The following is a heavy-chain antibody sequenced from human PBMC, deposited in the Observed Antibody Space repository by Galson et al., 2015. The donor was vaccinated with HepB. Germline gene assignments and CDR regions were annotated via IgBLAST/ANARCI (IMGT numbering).Heavy chain of an antibody. Sequence: SLRLSCAASGFTFSSYAMSWVRQAPGKGLEWVSAISGSGGTTYYADSVKGRFTISRDNSKNTLYLQMNSLRAEDTAVYYCAKESYYGSGSYYRAASYFDYWGQGTLVTVSS. CDR3: AKESYYGSGSYYRAASYFDY. CDR1: GFTFSSYA. V-gene: IGHV3-23*01. D-gene: IGHD3-10*01. CDR2: ISGSGGTT. J-gene: IGHJ4*02.